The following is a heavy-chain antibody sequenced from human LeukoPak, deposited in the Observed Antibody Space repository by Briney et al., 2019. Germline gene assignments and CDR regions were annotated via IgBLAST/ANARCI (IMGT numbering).Heavy chain of an antibody. J-gene: IGHJ4*02. CDR3: ARGGSSSWNAYDLDY. CDR2: IYISGST. V-gene: IGHV4-61*02. Sequence: SQTLSLTCTVSGGSISSGSYYWTWIRQPAGKGLEWIGRIYISGSTNYNPSLKSRVTISLDTSKNQFSLNLSSVTAADTAVYFCARGGSSSWNAYDLDYWGQGTLVTVSS. D-gene: IGHD6-13*01. CDR1: GGSISSGSYY.